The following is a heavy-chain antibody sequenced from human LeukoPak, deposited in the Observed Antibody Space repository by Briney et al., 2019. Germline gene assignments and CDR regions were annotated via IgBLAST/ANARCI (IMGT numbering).Heavy chain of an antibody. CDR1: GGSFSGYY. D-gene: IGHD4-11*01. Sequence: PSETLSLTCAVYGGSFSGYYWSWIRQPPGKGLEWIGEINHSGSTNYNPSLKSRVTISVDTSKNQFSLKLSSVTAADTAAYYCARGHYKRLGPLGYWGQGTLVTVSS. V-gene: IGHV4-34*01. CDR2: INHSGST. J-gene: IGHJ4*02. CDR3: ARGHYKRLGPLGY.